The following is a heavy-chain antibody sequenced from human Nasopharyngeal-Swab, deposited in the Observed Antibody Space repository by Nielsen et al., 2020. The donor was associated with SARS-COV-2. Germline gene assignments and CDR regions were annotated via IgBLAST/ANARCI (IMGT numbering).Heavy chain of an antibody. D-gene: IGHD4-23*01. CDR2: ISGSGGST. CDR3: AKDLGVESPLWFDY. CDR1: GFTFSSYA. Sequence: GGSLRLSCTASGFTFSSYAMSWVRQAPGKGLEWVSEISGSGGSTYYAESVKGRFTISRDNSKNTLYLQMSSLRAEDTAIYYCAKDLGVESPLWFDYWGPGTLLTVSS. V-gene: IGHV3-23*01. J-gene: IGHJ4*02.